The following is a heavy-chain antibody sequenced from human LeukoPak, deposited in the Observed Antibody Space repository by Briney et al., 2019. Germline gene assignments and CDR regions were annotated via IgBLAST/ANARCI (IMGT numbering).Heavy chain of an antibody. Sequence: ASVTVSCKASGYTFTNYGITWVRQAPGQGLEWMGWISGYNGKTNYSQKLQGRVTMTTDTSTRTAYMELRSLRSVDTAVYYCARAYHSDRQAYSSGWYSDHWGQGTPVTVSS. CDR2: ISGYNGKT. J-gene: IGHJ4*02. CDR3: ARAYHSDRQAYSSGWYSDH. D-gene: IGHD6-19*01. V-gene: IGHV1-18*01. CDR1: GYTFTNYG.